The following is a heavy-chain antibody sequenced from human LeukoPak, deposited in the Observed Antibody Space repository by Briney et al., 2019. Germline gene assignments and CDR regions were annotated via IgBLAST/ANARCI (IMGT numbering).Heavy chain of an antibody. CDR3: ARSQDYSTYIFHY. D-gene: IGHD4-11*01. CDR1: GFTFSSYA. J-gene: IGHJ4*02. Sequence: GGSLRLSCVASGFTFSSYAMNWVRQTPGKGLEWVSGISGSGDSTYYADSVKGRFTISRDNSKNTLYLQMSSLRAEDTAVFYCARSQDYSTYIFHYWGQGTLVTVSS. CDR2: ISGSGDST. V-gene: IGHV3-23*01.